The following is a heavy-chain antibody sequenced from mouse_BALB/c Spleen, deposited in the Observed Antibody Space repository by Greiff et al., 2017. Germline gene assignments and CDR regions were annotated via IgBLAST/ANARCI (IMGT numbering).Heavy chain of an antibody. CDR3: ARGTGTRAWFAY. V-gene: IGHV1-69*02. CDR2: IDPSDSET. CDR1: GYTFTSYW. J-gene: IGHJ3*01. Sequence: VQLQQPGAELVKPGAPVKLSCKASGYTFTSYWMNWVKQRPGRGLEWIGRIDPSDSETHYNQKFKDKATLTVDKSSSTAYIQLSSLTSEDSAVYYGARGTGTRAWFAYWGQGTLVTVSA. D-gene: IGHD4-1*01.